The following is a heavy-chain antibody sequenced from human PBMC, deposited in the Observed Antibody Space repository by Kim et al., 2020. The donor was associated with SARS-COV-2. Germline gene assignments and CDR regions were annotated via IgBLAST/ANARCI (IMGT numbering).Heavy chain of an antibody. CDR2: IYSGGST. CDR3: ARGPLGSTRFDP. J-gene: IGHJ5*02. V-gene: IGHV3-66*02. Sequence: GGSLRLSCAASGFTVSSNYMSWVRQAPGKGLEWVSVIYSGGSTYYADSVKGRFTISRDNSKNTLYLQMNSLRAEDTAVYYCARGPLGSTRFDPWGQGTLVTVSS. CDR1: GFTVSSNY.